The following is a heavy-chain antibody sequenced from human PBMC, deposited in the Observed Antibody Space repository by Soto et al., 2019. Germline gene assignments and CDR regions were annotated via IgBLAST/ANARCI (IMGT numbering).Heavy chain of an antibody. CDR3: ARGLWFGEFIIDF. CDR2: ISYIGST. D-gene: IGHD3-10*01. J-gene: IGHJ4*02. Sequence: SETLSLTCSVSDGSMNGRGYYWGWMRQPPGKGLEWIASISYIGSTYHNPSLKSRVTISIDMSKNQFSLNLRSVTAADTAVYYCARGLWFGEFIIDFWGQGTLVTVSS. CDR1: DGSMNGRGYY. V-gene: IGHV4-39*01.